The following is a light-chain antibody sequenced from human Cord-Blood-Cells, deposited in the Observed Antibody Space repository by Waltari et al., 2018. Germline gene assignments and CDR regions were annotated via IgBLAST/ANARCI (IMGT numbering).Light chain of an antibody. CDR1: SSNIGAGYD. CDR2: GNS. V-gene: IGLV1-40*01. CDR3: QSYDSSLSGVV. Sequence: QSVLTQPPSVSGAPGPRVTIPCTRSSSNIGAGYDVPWYQQLPGTAPKLLIYGNSNRPSGVPDRFSGSKSGTSASLAITGLQAEDEADYYCQSYDSSLSGVVFGGGTKLTVL. J-gene: IGLJ2*01.